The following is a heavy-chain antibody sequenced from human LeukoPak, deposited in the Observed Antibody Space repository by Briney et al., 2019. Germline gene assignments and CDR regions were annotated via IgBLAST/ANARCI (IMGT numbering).Heavy chain of an antibody. D-gene: IGHD6-13*01. V-gene: IGHV4-34*01. CDR3: ARASSSWSLGD. CDR1: GGSFSGYY. CDR2: INHSGST. J-gene: IGHJ4*02. Sequence: SETLSLTCAVYGGSFSGYYWSWIRQPPGKGLEWIGEINHSGSTNYNPPLKSRVTISVDTSKNQFSLKLSSVTAADTAVYYCARASSSWSLGDWGQGTLVTVSS.